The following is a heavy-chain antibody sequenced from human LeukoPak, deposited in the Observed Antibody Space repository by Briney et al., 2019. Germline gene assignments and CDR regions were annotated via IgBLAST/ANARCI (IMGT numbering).Heavy chain of an antibody. CDR3: ARAARGLYAFDI. CDR2: ISSNGGST. D-gene: IGHD3-10*01. CDR1: GFTFSSYA. J-gene: IGHJ3*02. V-gene: IGHV3-64*01. Sequence: PGGSLRLSCAASGFTFSSYAMHWVRQAPGKGLEYVSIISSNGGSTYYANSVKDRFIISRDNSKNTLYLQMGSLRAEDMAVYYCARAARGLYAFDIWGQGTMVTVSS.